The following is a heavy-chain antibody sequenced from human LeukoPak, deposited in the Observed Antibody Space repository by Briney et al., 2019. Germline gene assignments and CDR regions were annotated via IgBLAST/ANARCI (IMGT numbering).Heavy chain of an antibody. J-gene: IGHJ4*02. CDR1: GFTFSSYW. CDR2: ISNSGSYI. CDR3: ARDQGDYVLGFDH. D-gene: IGHD4-17*01. V-gene: IGHV3-21*01. Sequence: GGSLRLSCAASGFTFSSYWMSWVRQAPGKGLAWVSSISNSGSYIYYADSVKGRFTISRDNAKNSLYLQMNSLRAEDTAVYYCARDQGDYVLGFDHWGQGTLVTVSS.